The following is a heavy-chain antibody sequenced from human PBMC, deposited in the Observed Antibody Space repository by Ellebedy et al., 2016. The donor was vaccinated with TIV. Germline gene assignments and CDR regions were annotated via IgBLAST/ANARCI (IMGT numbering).Heavy chain of an antibody. D-gene: IGHD3-10*01. CDR1: GFTFSNYW. V-gene: IGHV3-7*01. CDR3: ARVPPGAYGSGSYFGDDY. CDR2: IKQDGSEK. Sequence: GESLKISCAASGFTFSNYWMNWVRQAPGKGPEWVATIKQDGSEKFYVDSVKGRLTISRDNAKNLLYIQMNNLRAQDTAVSYCARVPPGAYGSGSYFGDDYWGQGTLVTVSS. J-gene: IGHJ4*02.